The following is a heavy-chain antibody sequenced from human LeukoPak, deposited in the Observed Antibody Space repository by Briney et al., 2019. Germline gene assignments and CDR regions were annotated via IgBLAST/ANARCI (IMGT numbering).Heavy chain of an antibody. D-gene: IGHD4-17*01. CDR3: ARMLIDYGDYSFDY. Sequence: GASVKVSCKTSGYTFTGYHIHWVRQAPGQGLEWMGWINPNSGGTNYAQKFQGRVTMTRDTSISTAYMELSRLRSDDTAVYYCARMLIDYGDYSFDYWGQGTLVTVSS. CDR2: INPNSGGT. J-gene: IGHJ4*02. CDR1: GYTFTGYH. V-gene: IGHV1-2*02.